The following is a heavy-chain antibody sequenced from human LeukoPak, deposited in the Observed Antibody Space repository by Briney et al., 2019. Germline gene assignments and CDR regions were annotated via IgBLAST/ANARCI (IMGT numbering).Heavy chain of an antibody. D-gene: IGHD5-24*01. Sequence: GGSLRLTCAASGFSFRRYAMNWVRQAPGRGLEWVAVISGPGPSTVYADSVKGRFTISRDNSKNTLFLQLDSLRVEDTAIYYCAKEEMPHAFDLWGQGTMVTVSS. V-gene: IGHV3-23*01. CDR3: AKEEMPHAFDL. CDR2: ISGPGPST. J-gene: IGHJ3*01. CDR1: GFSFRRYA.